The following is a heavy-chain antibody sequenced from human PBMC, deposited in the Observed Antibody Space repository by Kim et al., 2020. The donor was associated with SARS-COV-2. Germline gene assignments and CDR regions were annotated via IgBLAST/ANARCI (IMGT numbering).Heavy chain of an antibody. CDR3: ARSFLGYCIRTSCAKSDY. V-gene: IGHV3-11*06. J-gene: IGHJ4*02. D-gene: IGHD2-2*01. Sequence: GRFTISRDNAKNSLYRQMNSRRAEDTAVYYCARSFLGYCIRTSCAKSDYWGQGTLVTVSS.